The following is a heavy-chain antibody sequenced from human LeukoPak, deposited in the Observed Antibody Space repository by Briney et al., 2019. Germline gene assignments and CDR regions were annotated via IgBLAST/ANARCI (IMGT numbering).Heavy chain of an antibody. CDR2: IYTSGST. CDR3: ARHAGGYLVVQAAMDSYFDY. Sequence: SETLSLTCTVSGGSISSYYWSWIRQPPGKGLEWIGYIYTSGSTNYNPSLKSRVTISVDTSKNQFSLKLSSVTAADTAVYYCARHAGGYLVVQAAMDSYFDYWGQGTLVTVSS. J-gene: IGHJ4*02. CDR1: GGSISSYY. D-gene: IGHD2-2*01. V-gene: IGHV4-4*09.